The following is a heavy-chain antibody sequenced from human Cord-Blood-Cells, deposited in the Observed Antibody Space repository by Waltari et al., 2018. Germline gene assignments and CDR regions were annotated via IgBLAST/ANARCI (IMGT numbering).Heavy chain of an antibody. J-gene: IGHJ1*01. Sequence: QVQLVQSGAEVKKPGASVKVSCKASGYTFPGYYMYWVRQAPGQGLEWMGWINPNSGGTNYAQKFQGRVTMTRDTSISTAYMELSRLRSDDTAVYYCARASVGDFWSGYSEYFQHWGQGTLVTVSS. V-gene: IGHV1-2*02. CDR3: ARASVGDFWSGYSEYFQH. CDR2: INPNSGGT. CDR1: GYTFPGYY. D-gene: IGHD3-3*01.